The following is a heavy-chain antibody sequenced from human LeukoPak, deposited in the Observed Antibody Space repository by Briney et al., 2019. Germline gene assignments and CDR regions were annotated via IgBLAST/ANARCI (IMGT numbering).Heavy chain of an antibody. CDR2: IIPIFGTA. V-gene: IGHV1-69*05. J-gene: IGHJ4*02. CDR1: GGTFSSYA. Sequence: SGKVSCKASGGTFSSYAISWVRQAPGQGLEWMGRIIPIFGTANYAQKFQGRVTITTDESTSTAYMELSSLRSEDTAVYYCASFRDGYNYFDYWGQGTLVTVSS. D-gene: IGHD5-24*01. CDR3: ASFRDGYNYFDY.